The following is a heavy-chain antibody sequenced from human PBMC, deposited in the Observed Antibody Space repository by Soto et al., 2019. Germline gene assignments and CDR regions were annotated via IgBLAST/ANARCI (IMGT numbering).Heavy chain of an antibody. CDR2: IYYSGST. Sequence: SETLSLTCTVSGGSISSYYWSWIRQPPGKGLEWIGYIYYSGSTNYNPSLKSRVTISVDTSKNQFSLKLTSVTAADSAVYYCARVRGNQLLGWFDPWGQGTLVTAPQ. CDR3: ARVRGNQLLGWFDP. CDR1: GGSISSYY. J-gene: IGHJ5*02. D-gene: IGHD2-2*01. V-gene: IGHV4-59*12.